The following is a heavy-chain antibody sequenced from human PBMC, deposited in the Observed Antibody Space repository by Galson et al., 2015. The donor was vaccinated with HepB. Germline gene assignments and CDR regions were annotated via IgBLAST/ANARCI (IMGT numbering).Heavy chain of an antibody. CDR3: AKSRRYCSGGSCLMYYFDY. J-gene: IGHJ4*02. CDR1: GFTFSSYG. CDR2: ISYDGSNK. V-gene: IGHV3-30*18. Sequence: SLRLSCAASGFTFSSYGMHWVRQAPGKGLEWVAVISYDGSNKYYADSVKGRFTISRDNSKNTLYLQMNSLRAEDTAVYYCAKSRRYCSGGSCLMYYFDYWGQGTLV. D-gene: IGHD2-15*01.